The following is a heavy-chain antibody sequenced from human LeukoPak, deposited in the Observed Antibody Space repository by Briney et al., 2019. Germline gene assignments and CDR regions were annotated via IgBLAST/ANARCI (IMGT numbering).Heavy chain of an antibody. CDR1: GGTFSSYA. J-gene: IGHJ4*02. D-gene: IGHD3-3*01. Sequence: ASVKVSCKASGGTFSSYAISWVRQAPGQGLEWMGGIIPIFGTASYAQKFQGRVTITTDESTSTAYMELSSLRSEDTAVYYCARRGTIFGGVPPLYYFDYWGQGTLVTVSS. V-gene: IGHV1-69*05. CDR3: ARRGTIFGGVPPLYYFDY. CDR2: IIPIFGTA.